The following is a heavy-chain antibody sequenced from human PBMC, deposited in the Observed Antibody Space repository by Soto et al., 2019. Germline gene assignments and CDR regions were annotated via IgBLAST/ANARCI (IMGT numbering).Heavy chain of an antibody. CDR3: AKGGQLLSEGGGY. D-gene: IGHD2-2*01. CDR2: ISWNSGSI. CDR1: GFTFDDYA. Sequence: EVQLVESGGGLVQPGRSLRLSCAASGFTFDDYAMHWVRQAPGKGLEWVSGISWNSGSIGYADSVKGRFTISRDNAKNSLYLQMNSLIDEDTALYDGAKGGQLLSEGGGYWGQGTLVTVSS. V-gene: IGHV3-9*01. J-gene: IGHJ4*02.